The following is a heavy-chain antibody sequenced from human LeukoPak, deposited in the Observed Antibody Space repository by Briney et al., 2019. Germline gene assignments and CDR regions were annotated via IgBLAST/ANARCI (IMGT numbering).Heavy chain of an antibody. D-gene: IGHD4-11*01. V-gene: IGHV3-21*01. CDR2: ISSSSSYI. CDR3: ARDQLLSNYVQGSFDV. CDR1: GFTFSSYS. J-gene: IGHJ6*02. Sequence: PXGSLRLSCAASGFTFSSYSMNWVRQAPGKGLEWVSSISSSSSYIYYADSVKGRFTISRDNAKNSLYLQMNSLRAEDTAVYYCARDQLLSNYVQGSFDVWGQGTTVTVSS.